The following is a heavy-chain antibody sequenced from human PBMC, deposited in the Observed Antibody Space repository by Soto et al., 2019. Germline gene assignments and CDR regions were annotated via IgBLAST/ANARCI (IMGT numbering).Heavy chain of an antibody. J-gene: IGHJ4*02. D-gene: IGHD3-22*01. V-gene: IGHV3-23*01. CDR2: ISGSGGST. Sequence: GGSLRLCCTAPGFTFSSYALSWVRQAPGKGLEWVSAISGSGGSTYYADSVKGRFTISRDNSKNTLYLQMSGLRAEDTAVYYCVKGDYYDSSGYPYWGQGTLVTVSS. CDR3: VKGDYYDSSGYPY. CDR1: GFTFSSYA.